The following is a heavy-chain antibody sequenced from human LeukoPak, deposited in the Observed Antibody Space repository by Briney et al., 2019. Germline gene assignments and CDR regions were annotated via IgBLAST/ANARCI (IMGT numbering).Heavy chain of an antibody. V-gene: IGHV4-4*07. CDR3: ARSGQWLVPFDY. D-gene: IGHD6-19*01. CDR1: GGSISSYH. J-gene: IGHJ4*02. Sequence: SETLSLTCTVSGGSISSYHWSWIRQPAGKGLQWIGRIYTSGSTNYNPSLKSRVTMSVDTSKNQCSLKLSSVTAADTAVYYCARSGQWLVPFDYWGQGTLVTVSS. CDR2: IYTSGST.